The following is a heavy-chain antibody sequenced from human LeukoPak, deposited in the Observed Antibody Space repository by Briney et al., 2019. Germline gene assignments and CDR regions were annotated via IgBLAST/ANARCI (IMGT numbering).Heavy chain of an antibody. D-gene: IGHD3-10*01. CDR2: INPSGGST. CDR1: GYTFTSYY. CDR3: ATPFFVSSGSYTDYYYYMDV. Sequence: ASVKVSCKASGYTFTSYYMHWVRQAPGQGLEWMGIINPSGGSTSYAQKFQGRVTMTRDMSTSTVYMELSSLRSEDTAVYYCATPFFVSSGSYTDYYYYMDVWGKGTTVTVSS. J-gene: IGHJ6*03. V-gene: IGHV1-46*01.